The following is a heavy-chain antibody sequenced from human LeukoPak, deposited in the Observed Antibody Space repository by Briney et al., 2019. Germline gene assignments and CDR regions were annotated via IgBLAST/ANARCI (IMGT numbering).Heavy chain of an antibody. CDR2: ISGGGGTT. J-gene: IGHJ4*02. Sequence: GGSLRLSCAASGFTFSTYAMSWVRQAPGKGLEWVSAISGGGGTTYYADSVKGRFTISRDNSKNTLYLQMNSLRAEDTAVYYCARRRYYYDSRGYHYDDYWGQGALVTVSS. D-gene: IGHD3-22*01. CDR3: ARRRYYYDSRGYHYDDY. CDR1: GFTFSTYA. V-gene: IGHV3-23*01.